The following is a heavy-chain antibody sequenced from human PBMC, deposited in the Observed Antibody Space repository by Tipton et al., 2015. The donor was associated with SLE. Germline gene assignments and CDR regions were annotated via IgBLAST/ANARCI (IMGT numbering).Heavy chain of an antibody. CDR3: ARLIAARLPFDY. D-gene: IGHD6-6*01. J-gene: IGHJ4*02. CDR1: GGSISSYY. CDR2: IYYSGST. V-gene: IGHV4-59*12. Sequence: GLVKPSETLSLTCTVSGGSISSYYWSWIRQPPGKGLEWIGYIYYSGSTNHNPSLKRRVTISVDTSKNQFSLKLSSVTAADTAVYYCARLIAARLPFDYWGQGTLVTVSS.